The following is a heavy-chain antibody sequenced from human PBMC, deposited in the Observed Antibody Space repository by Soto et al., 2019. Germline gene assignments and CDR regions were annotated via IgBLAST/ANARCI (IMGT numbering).Heavy chain of an antibody. V-gene: IGHV1-69*06. J-gene: IGHJ6*02. CDR3: ARGCNITMVRGVISYGMDV. CDR2: IIPIFGTA. D-gene: IGHD3-10*01. CDR1: GGTFSSYA. Sequence: QVPLVQSGAEVKKPGSSVKVSCKASGGTFSSYAISWVRQAPGQGLEWMGGIIPIFGTANYAQKFQGRVTITADKSTSTAYMELSSLRSEDTAVYYCARGCNITMVRGVISYGMDVWGQGTTVTVSS.